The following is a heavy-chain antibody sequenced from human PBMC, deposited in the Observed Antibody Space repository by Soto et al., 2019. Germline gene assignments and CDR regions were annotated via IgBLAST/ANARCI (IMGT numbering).Heavy chain of an antibody. V-gene: IGHV5-10-1*01. CDR3: ARWDSNNNWFDP. J-gene: IGHJ5*02. CDR1: GYSFTSYC. Sequence: GESLKTSCKGAGYSFTSYCISWVRQMPGKGLEWMGRIDPSDSYTNYSPSFQGHVTISADKSISTAYLQWSSLKASDTAMYYCARWDSNNNWFDPWGQGTLVTVSS. D-gene: IGHD6-13*01. CDR2: IDPSDSYT.